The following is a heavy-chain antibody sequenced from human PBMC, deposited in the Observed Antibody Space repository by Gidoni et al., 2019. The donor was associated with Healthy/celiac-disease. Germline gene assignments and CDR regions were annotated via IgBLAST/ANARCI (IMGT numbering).Heavy chain of an antibody. D-gene: IGHD3-3*01. J-gene: IGHJ4*02. V-gene: IGHV3-15*01. CDR3: TTAPFTDFWSGAIPDY. CDR1: VFSYRNAW. CDR2: MKSKPDGGTT. Sequence: EVPLVESGGGWVTPGGSLRLSCAACVFSYRNAWMSWVRKAPGKGLEWVGRMKSKPDGGTTDYAAPVKGRFTISRDDSKNTLYLQMNSLKTEDTAVYYCTTAPFTDFWSGAIPDYWGQGTLVTVSS.